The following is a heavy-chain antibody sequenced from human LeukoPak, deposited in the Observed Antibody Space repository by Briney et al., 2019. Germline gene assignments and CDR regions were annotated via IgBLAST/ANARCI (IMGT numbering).Heavy chain of an antibody. D-gene: IGHD3-10*01. CDR3: ARDSPPGVRGVPYYYMDV. CDR2: INPNSGGT. J-gene: IGHJ6*03. Sequence: GASVKVSCKASGYTFTGYYMHWVRQAPGQGLEWMGRINPNSGGTNYAQKFQGRVTMTRDTSISTAYMELSRLRSDDTAVYYCARDSPPGVRGVPYYYMDVWGKGTTVTVSS. V-gene: IGHV1-2*06. CDR1: GYTFTGYY.